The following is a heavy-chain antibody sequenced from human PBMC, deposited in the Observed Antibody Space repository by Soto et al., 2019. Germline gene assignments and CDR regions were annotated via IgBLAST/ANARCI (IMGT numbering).Heavy chain of an antibody. D-gene: IGHD5-12*01. V-gene: IGHV1-18*01. Sequence: ASVKVSCKASGYTFTSYAMHWVRQAPGQRLEWMGWISAYNGNTNFAQKLQGRVSLTTDTSSTTAYMELRSLTSDDTAVYYCARDLVPGYTGFSDYWGQGTLVTLSS. CDR1: GYTFTSYA. J-gene: IGHJ4*02. CDR3: ARDLVPGYTGFSDY. CDR2: ISAYNGNT.